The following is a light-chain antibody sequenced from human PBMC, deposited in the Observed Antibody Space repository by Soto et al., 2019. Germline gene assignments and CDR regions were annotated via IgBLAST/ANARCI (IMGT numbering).Light chain of an antibody. CDR2: GAS. Sequence: EIVLTQSPGTLSLSPGERATLSCRASQTVSSNYLAWCQQRPGQAPRLLIYGASTRAAGIPDRFSGSGSGTDFTLTISSLEPEDSAVYYCQQRHMWPITFGQGTRLEIK. CDR3: QQRHMWPIT. CDR1: QTVSSNY. J-gene: IGKJ5*01. V-gene: IGKV3D-20*02.